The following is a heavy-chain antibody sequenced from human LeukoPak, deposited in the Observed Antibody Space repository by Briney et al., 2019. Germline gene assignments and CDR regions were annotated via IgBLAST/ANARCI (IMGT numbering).Heavy chain of an antibody. V-gene: IGHV1-2*02. CDR1: GYTFTSYY. D-gene: IGHD2-15*01. J-gene: IGHJ4*02. CDR3: ATVRDVVVGGGPYYFDY. Sequence: ASVKVSCKASGYTFTSYYLHWVRQAPGQGLEWMGWINPHNGDTNYAQKFQGRVTMTRDTSITTAYMELSRLKSDDTAVYYCATVRDVVVGGGPYYFDYWGQGTLVTVSS. CDR2: INPHNGDT.